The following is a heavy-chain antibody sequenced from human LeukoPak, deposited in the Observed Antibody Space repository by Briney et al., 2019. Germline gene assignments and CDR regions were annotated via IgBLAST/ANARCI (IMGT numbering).Heavy chain of an antibody. CDR3: AKSDYFDS. J-gene: IGHJ4*02. CDR1: GFTFSSYS. CDR2: IGSSSSYI. V-gene: IGHV3-21*01. Sequence: GGSLRLSCAASGFTFSSYSMHWVRQAPGKGLEWVSFIGSSSSYIHYSDSVKGRFTISRDNARNTLYLQMNSLRAEDTAVYYCAKSDYFDSWGQGTLVTVSS.